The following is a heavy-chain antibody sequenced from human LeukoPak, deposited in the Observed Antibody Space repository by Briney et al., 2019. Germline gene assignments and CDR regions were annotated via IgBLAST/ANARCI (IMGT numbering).Heavy chain of an antibody. J-gene: IGHJ4*02. CDR1: GGSISSSSYH. D-gene: IGHD3-10*01. V-gene: IGHV4-39*01. CDR3: ETRYGSGTYPRYYFDS. Sequence: SETLSLTCTVSGGSISSSSYHWGWIRQPPGKGLEWIGTIYSSGSSYYNPSLKSRLTISVDTSRNQFSLKLSSVTASDTAVYYCETRYGSGTYPRYYFDSWGQGTLVTVSS. CDR2: IYSSGSS.